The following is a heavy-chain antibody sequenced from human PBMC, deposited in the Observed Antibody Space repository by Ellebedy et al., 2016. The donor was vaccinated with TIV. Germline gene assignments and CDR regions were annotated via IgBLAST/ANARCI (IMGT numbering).Heavy chain of an antibody. CDR3: ARGGRSSGIMVYANHYMDV. J-gene: IGHJ6*03. CDR1: GFTFSDYY. CDR2: INHSGST. D-gene: IGHD2-8*01. V-gene: IGHV4-34*01. Sequence: GSLRLXXAASGFTFSDYYMSWIRQPPGKGLEWIGEINHSGSTNYNPSLKSRVTISVDTSKNQFSLKLSSVTAADTAVYYCARGGRSSGIMVYANHYMDVWGKGTTVTVSS.